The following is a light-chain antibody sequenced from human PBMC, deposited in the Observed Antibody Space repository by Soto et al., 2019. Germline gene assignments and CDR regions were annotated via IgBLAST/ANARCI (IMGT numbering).Light chain of an antibody. J-gene: IGLJ2*01. CDR1: SSDVGGYNY. CDR3: SSYAGSNNFAV. CDR2: DVS. V-gene: IGLV2-8*01. Sequence: QSVLTQPPSASGSPGQSVTISCTGTSSDVGGYNYVSWYQQHPGKAPKLMIYDVSKRPSGVPDRFSGSKSGNTASLTVSGLQAEDEADYYSSSYAGSNNFAVFGGVTKLTVL.